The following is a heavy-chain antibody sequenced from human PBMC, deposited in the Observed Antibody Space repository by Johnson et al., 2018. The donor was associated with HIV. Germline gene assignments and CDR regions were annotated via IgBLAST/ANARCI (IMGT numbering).Heavy chain of an antibody. CDR2: IRYDGSNK. Sequence: VQLVESGGGVVQPGRSLRLSCAASGFTFTSYAMHWVRQAPGKGLEWVAFIRYDGSNKYYSDSVKGRFTISRDNSKNTLYLQMNSLRAEDTAVYYCARDLRIYDALDIWGQGTMVTVSS. J-gene: IGHJ3*02. V-gene: IGHV3-30*02. CDR1: GFTFTSYA. D-gene: IGHD3-10*01. CDR3: ARDLRIYDALDI.